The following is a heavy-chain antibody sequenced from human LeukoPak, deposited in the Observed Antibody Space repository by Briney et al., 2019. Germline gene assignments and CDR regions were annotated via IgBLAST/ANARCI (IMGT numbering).Heavy chain of an antibody. CDR3: AREVGPYRHLDS. CDR1: GGSISNTNG. Sequence: SETLSLTCGVSGGSISNTNGWTWVRQPPGKGLEWIGEVNLQGSTNYNPSLKSRVAISVDKSENHISLKLTSVTAADTAVYYCAREVGPYRHLDSSGQGTLVTVAS. J-gene: IGHJ4*02. V-gene: IGHV4-4*02. CDR2: VNLQGST.